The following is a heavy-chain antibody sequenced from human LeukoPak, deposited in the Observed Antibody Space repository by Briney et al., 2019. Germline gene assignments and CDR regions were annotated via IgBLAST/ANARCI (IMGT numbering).Heavy chain of an antibody. D-gene: IGHD3-22*01. CDR2: ISYDGSNK. Sequence: PGRSLRLSCAASGFTFSSYAMHWVRQAPGKGLEWVAVISYDGSNKYYADSVKGRFTISRDNSKNTLYLQMNSLRAEDTAVYYCARDPVFSDSSGYYFDYWGQGTLVTVSS. V-gene: IGHV3-30*04. J-gene: IGHJ4*02. CDR1: GFTFSSYA. CDR3: ARDPVFSDSSGYYFDY.